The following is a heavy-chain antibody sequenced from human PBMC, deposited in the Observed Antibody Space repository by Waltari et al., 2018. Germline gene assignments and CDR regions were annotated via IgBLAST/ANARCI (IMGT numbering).Heavy chain of an antibody. J-gene: IGHJ5*02. CDR2: IYYRGST. Sequence: QLQLQESGPGLVKPSATLSLTCSASGAPIRRQSDYWGGIRQPPGKGLEYIGNIYYRGSTYYNPSLKSRVTISIDTSKNQFSLKLSSVTAADTAVYYCARLPSGGASHWFDPWGQGTLVTVSS. CDR1: GAPIRRQSDY. V-gene: IGHV4-39*01. D-gene: IGHD2-15*01. CDR3: ARLPSGGASHWFDP.